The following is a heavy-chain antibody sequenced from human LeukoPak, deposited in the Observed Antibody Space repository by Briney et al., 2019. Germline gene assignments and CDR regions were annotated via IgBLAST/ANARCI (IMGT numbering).Heavy chain of an antibody. J-gene: IGHJ4*02. CDR3: ARLSTVTTSFDY. Sequence: SETLSLTCTVSGNSISSGDYYWSWIRQPAGKGLEWIGRIYTSGSTTYNPSLKSRVTISGDTSENQFSLRLSSVTAADTAVYYCARLSTVTTSFDYWGQGTLVTVSS. CDR2: IYTSGST. V-gene: IGHV4-61*02. D-gene: IGHD4-17*01. CDR1: GNSISSGDYY.